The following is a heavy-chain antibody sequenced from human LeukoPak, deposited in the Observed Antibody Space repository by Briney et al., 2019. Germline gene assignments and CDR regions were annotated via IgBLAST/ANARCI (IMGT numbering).Heavy chain of an antibody. J-gene: IGHJ5*02. CDR3: AKAYYGSGSPLDWFDP. Sequence: GGSLGLSCAASGFTFSSYGMHWVRQAPGKGLEWVAIISYDGSKKYYGDSVKGRFTISRDNSKNTLYLQMNSLRAEDTAVYYCAKAYYGSGSPLDWFDPWGQGTLVTVSS. CDR2: ISYDGSKK. D-gene: IGHD3-10*01. CDR1: GFTFSSYG. V-gene: IGHV3-30*18.